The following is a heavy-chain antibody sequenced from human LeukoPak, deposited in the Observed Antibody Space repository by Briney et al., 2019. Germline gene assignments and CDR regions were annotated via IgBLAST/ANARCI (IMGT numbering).Heavy chain of an antibody. V-gene: IGHV1-58*01. Sequence: GASVKVPCKASGFTFTSSAVQWVRQARGQRLEWIGWIVVGSGNTNYAQKFQERVTITRDMSTSTAYMELSSLRSEDTAVYYCARVWGSSSGVEDYYYYGMDVWGQGTTVTVSS. CDR1: GFTFTSSA. CDR3: ARVWGSSSGVEDYYYYGMDV. D-gene: IGHD6-6*01. CDR2: IVVGSGNT. J-gene: IGHJ6*02.